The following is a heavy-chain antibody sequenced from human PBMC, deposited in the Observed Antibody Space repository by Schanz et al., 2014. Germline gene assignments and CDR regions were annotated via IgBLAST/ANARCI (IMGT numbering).Heavy chain of an antibody. J-gene: IGHJ4*02. Sequence: QVQLVQSGAEVKKPGSSMKVSCKASGGTFGRYTISWLRQAPGQGLEWMGRIIPILGIANYAQKFQGRVTITADKSTFTAYMELSSLASEDTAVYYCARAPTAYCSDTSCLGTPFDYWGQGTLVTVSS. V-gene: IGHV1-69*02. CDR1: GGTFGRYT. D-gene: IGHD2-2*01. CDR2: IIPILGIA. CDR3: ARAPTAYCSDTSCLGTPFDY.